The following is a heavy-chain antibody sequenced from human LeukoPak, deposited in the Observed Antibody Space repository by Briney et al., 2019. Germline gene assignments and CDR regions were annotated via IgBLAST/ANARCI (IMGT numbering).Heavy chain of an antibody. CDR3: ARRAGEYSHPYDY. J-gene: IGHJ4*02. CDR2: IYSGGNT. V-gene: IGHV3-53*01. Sequence: GGSLRLSCTASGFTVSINSMSWVRQAPGKGLEWVSFIYSGGNTHYSDSVKGRFTISRDNSKNTLYLQMNSLRAEDTAVYYCARRAGEYSHPYDYWGQGTLVTVSS. D-gene: IGHD4-17*01. CDR1: GFTVSINS.